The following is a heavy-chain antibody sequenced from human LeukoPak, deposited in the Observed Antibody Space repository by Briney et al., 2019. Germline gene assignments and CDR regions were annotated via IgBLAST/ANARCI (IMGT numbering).Heavy chain of an antibody. J-gene: IGHJ3*02. Sequence: GGSLRLSCAASGFTFSSYCMHWVRQAPGKGLEWGAVIWYDGSNKYYADSVKGRFTISRDNSKNTLYLQMNSLRAEDTAVYYCARDQEYYDDAFDIWGQGTMVTVSS. CDR2: IWYDGSNK. CDR1: GFTFSSYC. CDR3: ARDQEYYDDAFDI. D-gene: IGHD3-22*01. V-gene: IGHV3-33*01.